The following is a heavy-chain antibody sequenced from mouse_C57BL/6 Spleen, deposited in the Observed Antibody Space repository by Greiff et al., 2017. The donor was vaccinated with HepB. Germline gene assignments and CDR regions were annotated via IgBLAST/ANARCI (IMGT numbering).Heavy chain of an antibody. Sequence: VKVEESGPGLVQPSQSLSITCTVSGFSLTSYGVHWVRQSPGKGLEWLGVIWSGGSTDYNAAFISRLSISKDNSKSQVFFKMNSLQADDTAIYYCARNRGYYGSSYEFAYWGQGTLVTVSA. J-gene: IGHJ3*01. V-gene: IGHV2-2*01. CDR1: GFSLTSYG. D-gene: IGHD1-1*01. CDR2: IWSGGST. CDR3: ARNRGYYGSSYEFAY.